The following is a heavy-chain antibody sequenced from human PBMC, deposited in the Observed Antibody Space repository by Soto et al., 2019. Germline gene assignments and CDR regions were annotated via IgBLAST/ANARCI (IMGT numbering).Heavy chain of an antibody. CDR2: INSDGSST. V-gene: IGHV3-74*01. Sequence: LRLSCAASGFTFSSYCMHWVRQAPGKRLVWVSRINSDGSSTSYADSVKGRFTISRDNAKNTLYLQMNSLRAEDTAVYYCARETYGSGSYQYYYYMDVWGKETTVTVSS. D-gene: IGHD3-10*01. CDR1: GFTFSSYC. CDR3: ARETYGSGSYQYYYYMDV. J-gene: IGHJ6*03.